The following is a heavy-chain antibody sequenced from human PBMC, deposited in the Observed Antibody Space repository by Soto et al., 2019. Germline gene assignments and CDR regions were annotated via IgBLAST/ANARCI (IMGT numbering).Heavy chain of an antibody. CDR2: INPNGGTT. CDR3: ARSLLQGHF. V-gene: IGHV1-46*01. D-gene: IGHD3-3*02. J-gene: IGHJ4*02. CDR1: GYIFIHYY. Sequence: QVQLVQSGAAVKKPGASVKVSCKGSGYIFIHYYIHWMRQAPEQGLEWMAIINPNGGTTNYAQKFQGRVTVTSDTSTSTVSMELNSLRSDDTAVYFCARSLLQGHFWGQGTLVTVAS.